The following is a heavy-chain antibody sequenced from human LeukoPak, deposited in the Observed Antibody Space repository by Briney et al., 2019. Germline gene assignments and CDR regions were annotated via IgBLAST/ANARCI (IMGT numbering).Heavy chain of an antibody. CDR3: ARDSNYDFWSGYYDPDNWFDP. CDR2: IKQDGSEK. J-gene: IGHJ5*02. D-gene: IGHD3-3*01. Sequence: GGSLRLSCAASGFTFSSYWMSWVRQAPGKRLEWVANIKQDGSEKYYVDSVKGRFTISRDNAKNPLYLQMNSLRAEDTAVYYCARDSNYDFWSGYYDPDNWFDPWGQGTLVTVSS. V-gene: IGHV3-7*01. CDR1: GFTFSSYW.